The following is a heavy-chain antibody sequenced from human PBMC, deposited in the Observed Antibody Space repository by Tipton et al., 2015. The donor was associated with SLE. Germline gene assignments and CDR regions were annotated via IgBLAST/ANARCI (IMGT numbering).Heavy chain of an antibody. J-gene: IGHJ4*02. CDR1: GGSFSGYY. CDR3: AVITGTTVDY. CDR2: INHSGST. V-gene: IGHV4-34*01. D-gene: IGHD1-20*01. Sequence: TLFTCAVYGGSFSGYYWSWIRQPPGKGLEWIGEINHSGSTNYNPSLKSRFTISVDTSKNQLSLKLSSVTAADTAVYYCAVITGTTVDYWGQGTLVTVSS.